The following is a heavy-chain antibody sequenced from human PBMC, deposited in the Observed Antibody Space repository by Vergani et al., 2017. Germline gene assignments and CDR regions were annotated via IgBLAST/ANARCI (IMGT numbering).Heavy chain of an antibody. CDR1: GYTFTSYD. V-gene: IGHV1-8*01. CDR3: ARPTDDYGDYVDAFDI. CDR2: MNPNSGNT. Sequence: QVQLVQSGAEVKKPGASVKVSCKASGYTFTSYDINWVRQATGQGLEWMGWMNPNSGNTGYAQKFQGRVTMTRNTSISTAYMERSSLRSEDTAVYYCARPTDDYGDYVDAFDIWGQGTMVTVSS. J-gene: IGHJ3*02. D-gene: IGHD4-17*01.